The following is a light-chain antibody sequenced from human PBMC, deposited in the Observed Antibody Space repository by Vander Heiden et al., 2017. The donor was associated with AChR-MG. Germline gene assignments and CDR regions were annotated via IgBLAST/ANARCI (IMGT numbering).Light chain of an antibody. CDR1: PSISSW. CDR3: QQDNSYSET. J-gene: IGKJ1*01. Sequence: DTQMTQSPSTLSASVGDRVTITCRASPSISSWLAWYQQKPGKAPKLLIYKASSLESGVPSRFSGSGSGTEFTLTISSLQPDDFATYYCQQDNSYSETFGQGTKVEIK. V-gene: IGKV1-5*03. CDR2: KAS.